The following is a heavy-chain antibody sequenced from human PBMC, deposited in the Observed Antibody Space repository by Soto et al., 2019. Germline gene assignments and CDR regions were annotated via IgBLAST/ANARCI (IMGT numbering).Heavy chain of an antibody. D-gene: IGHD7-27*01. J-gene: IGHJ4*02. V-gene: IGHV1-3*01. CDR3: ARDTGDGTFDV. Sequence: ASVTVSCKASGYTFSSYAMHWVRQAPGQRLEWMGWINAGYGNTKSSQKFQDRVTISRDTSASTAYMELTSLRSEDTAVYYCARDTGDGTFDVWGQGTLVTVSS. CDR2: INAGYGNT. CDR1: GYTFSSYA.